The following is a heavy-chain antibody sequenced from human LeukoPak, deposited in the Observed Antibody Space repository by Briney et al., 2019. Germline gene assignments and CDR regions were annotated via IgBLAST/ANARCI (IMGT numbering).Heavy chain of an antibody. Sequence: SETLSLICTVSGGSISSYYWSWIRQPPGKGLEWIGYIYYSGSTNYDPSLKSRVTISVDTSKNQFSLKLSSVTAADTAVYYCARGRPSPSSGWSKSITYYMDVWGKGTTVTVSS. J-gene: IGHJ6*03. CDR2: IYYSGST. D-gene: IGHD6-19*01. CDR1: GGSISSYY. V-gene: IGHV4-59*01. CDR3: ARGRPSPSSGWSKSITYYMDV.